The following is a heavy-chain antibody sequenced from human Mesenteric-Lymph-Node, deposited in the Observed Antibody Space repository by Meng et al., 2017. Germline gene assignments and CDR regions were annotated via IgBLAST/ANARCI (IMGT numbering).Heavy chain of an antibody. Sequence: SETLSLTCTVSGGSISSSSYYWGWIRQPPGKGLEWIGSIYYSGSTTYNPSHKTRVTISVDTSKIQFSLRLSSVTAADTAVYYCARVRGYFDSWGQGTLVTVSS. V-gene: IGHV4-61*05. CDR2: IYYSGST. CDR1: GGSISSSSYY. J-gene: IGHJ4*02. D-gene: IGHD3-10*01. CDR3: ARVRGYFDS.